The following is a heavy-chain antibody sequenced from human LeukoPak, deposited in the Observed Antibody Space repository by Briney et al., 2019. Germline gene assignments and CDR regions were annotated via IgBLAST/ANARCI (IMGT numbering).Heavy chain of an antibody. CDR1: GFIFSSYA. V-gene: IGHV3-33*01. D-gene: IGHD6-19*01. CDR2: IWFQENNN. CDR3: ARGPQFSGQWLFDR. Sequence: GRSLRLSCAASGFIFSSYAMHWVRQAPGKGLEWVAVIWFQENNNYYADSVKGRFTISRDNSNSTLYLQMNSLRAEDTAVYYCARGPQFSGQWLFDRWGQGTLVTVSS. J-gene: IGHJ5*02.